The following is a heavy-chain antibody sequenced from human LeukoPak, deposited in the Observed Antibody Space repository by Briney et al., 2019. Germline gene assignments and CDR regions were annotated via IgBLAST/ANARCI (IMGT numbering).Heavy chain of an antibody. CDR2: MSDSGSTI. J-gene: IGHJ5*02. V-gene: IGHV3-48*01. Sequence: GGSLRLSCVASEFTLNNYGVNWVRQAPGKGLEWVSYMSDSGSTIYYADSVKGRFTISRDNAKNSLYLQMNSLRAEDTAVYYCARDYTGYFPWGQGTLVIVSS. CDR1: EFTLNNYG. D-gene: IGHD3-9*01. CDR3: ARDYTGYFP.